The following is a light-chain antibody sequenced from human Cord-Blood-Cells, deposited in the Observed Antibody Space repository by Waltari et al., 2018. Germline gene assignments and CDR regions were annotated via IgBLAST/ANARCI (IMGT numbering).Light chain of an antibody. V-gene: IGLV2-14*01. CDR3: SSYTSSSTNWV. Sequence: SALTQPASVSGSPGQSITISCTGTSSDVGGSNYVSWYQQHPGKAPKLMIYEVSNRPSGVSNRFSGSKSGNTASLTISGLQAEDEADYYCSSYTSSSTNWVFGGGTKLTVL. CDR1: SSDVGGSNY. J-gene: IGLJ3*02. CDR2: EVS.